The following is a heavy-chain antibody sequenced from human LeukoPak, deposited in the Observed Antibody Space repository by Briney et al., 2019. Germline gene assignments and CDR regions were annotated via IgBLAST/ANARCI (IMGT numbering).Heavy chain of an antibody. J-gene: IGHJ3*02. CDR3: ARARADDYNYDGAFDI. Sequence: SETLSLTCTVTGGSISSYYWSWIRQPPGKGLEWIGYIYYSGSTNYSPSLKSRVTISVDTSKNQFSLKLSSVTAANTAVYYCARARADDYNYDGAFDIWGQGTMVTVSS. CDR2: IYYSGST. CDR1: GGSISSYY. V-gene: IGHV4-59*01. D-gene: IGHD5-24*01.